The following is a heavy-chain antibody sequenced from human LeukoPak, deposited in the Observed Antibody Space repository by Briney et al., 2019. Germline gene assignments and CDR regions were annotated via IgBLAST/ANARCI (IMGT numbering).Heavy chain of an antibody. V-gene: IGHV3-23*01. CDR2: ISGSGGST. CDR1: GFTFSSYA. Sequence: GGSVSLFCAASGFTFSSYAMRWVRQAPGKGVEGVSAISGSGGSTYYADSVKGRFTISRDNSKNTLYLQMNSLRAEDTAVYYCAKDLGIVRKRPELDYWGQGTLVTVSS. J-gene: IGHJ4*02. CDR3: AKDLGIVRKRPELDY. D-gene: IGHD1-26*01.